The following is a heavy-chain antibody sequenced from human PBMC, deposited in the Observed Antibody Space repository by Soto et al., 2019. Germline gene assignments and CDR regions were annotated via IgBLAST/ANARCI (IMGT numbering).Heavy chain of an antibody. CDR1: GFTFSSCG. Sequence: GALRLSCAASGFTFSSCGMNWVRQAPGKGLEWVSTISGSDGSTYYADSVKGRFTTSRDNSKNTLYLQMNSLRADDTAVYYCAKVGLRSLYFFDYWGQGPLVTVSS. V-gene: IGHV3-23*01. J-gene: IGHJ4*02. CDR2: ISGSDGST. D-gene: IGHD2-8*01. CDR3: AKVGLRSLYFFDY.